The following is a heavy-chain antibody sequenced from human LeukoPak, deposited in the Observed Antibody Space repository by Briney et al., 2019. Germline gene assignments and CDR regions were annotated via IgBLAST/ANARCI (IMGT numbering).Heavy chain of an antibody. CDR2: IIPIFGTA. D-gene: IGHD4-17*01. Sequence: ASVKVSCTASGGTFSSYAISWVRQAPGQGLEWMGGIIPIFGTANYAQKFQGRVTITADESTSTAYMELSSLRSEDTAVYYCARGGHDYGDYVYAYWGQGTLVTVSS. CDR1: GGTFSSYA. J-gene: IGHJ4*02. CDR3: ARGGHDYGDYVYAY. V-gene: IGHV1-69*13.